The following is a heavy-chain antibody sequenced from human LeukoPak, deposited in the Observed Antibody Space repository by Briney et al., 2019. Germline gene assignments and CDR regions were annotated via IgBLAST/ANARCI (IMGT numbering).Heavy chain of an antibody. D-gene: IGHD5-12*01. CDR2: ISGSGGST. V-gene: IGHV3-23*01. CDR1: GFTFSSYA. Sequence: QTGGSLRLSCAASGFTFSSYAMSWVRQAPGKGLEWVSAISGSGGSTYYADSVKGRFTISRDNSKNTLYLQLNSLRAEDTAVYYCAKDRGYSATADYMDVWGKGTTVTISS. CDR3: AKDRGYSATADYMDV. J-gene: IGHJ6*03.